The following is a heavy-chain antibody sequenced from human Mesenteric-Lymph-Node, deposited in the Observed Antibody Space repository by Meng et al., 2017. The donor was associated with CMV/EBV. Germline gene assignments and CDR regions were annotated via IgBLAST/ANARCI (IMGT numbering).Heavy chain of an antibody. Sequence: ASVKVSCKASGYTFTGYYMCWVRQAPGQGLEWMGWINPNSGGTKYAQKFQGRVTMTSDTSISTVYMELSRLRSDDTAIYYCARVFYSFYCTSTSCFGDSFDIWGQGTMVTVSS. V-gene: IGHV1-2*02. CDR1: GYTFTGYY. CDR3: ARVFYSFYCTSTSCFGDSFDI. CDR2: INPNSGGT. J-gene: IGHJ3*02. D-gene: IGHD2-2*01.